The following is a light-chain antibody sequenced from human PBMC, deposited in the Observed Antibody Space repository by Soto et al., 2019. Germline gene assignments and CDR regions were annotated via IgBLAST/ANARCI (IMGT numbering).Light chain of an antibody. Sequence: DTQMTQSPSTLSASVGDRVTITCRASQSISDWLAWYQQKPGKAPNLLIYKASSLKSGVPSRFSGNGSGTEFTITISSLQPDDFATYYCQQYNRYWTFGQGTKVE. V-gene: IGKV1-5*03. J-gene: IGKJ1*01. CDR1: QSISDW. CDR3: QQYNRYWT. CDR2: KAS.